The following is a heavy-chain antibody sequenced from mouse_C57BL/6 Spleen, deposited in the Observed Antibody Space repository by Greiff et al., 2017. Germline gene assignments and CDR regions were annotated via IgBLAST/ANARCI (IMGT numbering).Heavy chain of an antibody. CDR2: IDPSDSYT. V-gene: IGHV1-69*01. CDR1: GYTFTSYW. D-gene: IGHD2-4*01. Sequence: QVQLQQPGAELVMPGASVKLSCKASGYTFTSYWMHWVKQRPGQGLEWIGEIDPSDSYTNYNQKFKGKSTLTVDKSSSTAYMQLSSLTSEDSAVYYCARWGLRGAYWGQGTLVTVSA. CDR3: ARWGLRGAY. J-gene: IGHJ3*01.